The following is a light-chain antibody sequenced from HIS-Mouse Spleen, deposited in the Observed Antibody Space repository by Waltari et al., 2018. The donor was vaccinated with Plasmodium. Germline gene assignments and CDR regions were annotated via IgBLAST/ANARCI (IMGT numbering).Light chain of an antibody. CDR1: SGHSSYA. J-gene: IGLJ3*02. CDR3: QTWGTGFWV. CDR2: LNSDGSH. V-gene: IGLV4-69*01. Sequence: QLVLTQSPSASASLGASVKLTCTLSSGHSSYAIACHQQQPEKGPRYLMTLNSDGSHSKGDGIPDRFSGSSSGAERYLTISSLQSEDEADYYCQTWGTGFWVFGGGTKLTVL.